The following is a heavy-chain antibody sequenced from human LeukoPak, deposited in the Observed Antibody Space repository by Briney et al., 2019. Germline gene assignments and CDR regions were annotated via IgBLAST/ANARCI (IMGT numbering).Heavy chain of an antibody. V-gene: IGHV4-34*01. CDR1: GGSFSGYY. J-gene: IGHJ4*02. CDR3: ARWGSSSWFPFDY. D-gene: IGHD6-13*01. CDR2: INHSGST. Sequence: SETLSLTCAVYGGSFSGYYWSWIRQPPGKGLEWIGEINHSGSTNYNPSLKSRVTISVDTSKNQFSLKLSSVTAADTAVYYCARWGSSSWFPFDYWGQGTLVTVSS.